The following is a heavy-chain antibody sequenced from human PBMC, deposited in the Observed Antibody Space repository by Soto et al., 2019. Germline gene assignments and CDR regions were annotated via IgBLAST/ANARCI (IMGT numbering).Heavy chain of an antibody. V-gene: IGHV1-58*01. CDR1: GFAFISSA. D-gene: IGHD6-13*01. J-gene: IGHJ4*02. CDR2: IVVGSGNT. CDR3: AAAGYSCNRGTDY. Sequence: SVKVSCKASGFAFISSAVQWVRQARGQRLEWIGWIVVGSGNTHYAQKFQERVTITRDMSTNTAYMELTSLRSEDTAVYYCAAAGYSCNRGTDYWGQGTLVTVSS.